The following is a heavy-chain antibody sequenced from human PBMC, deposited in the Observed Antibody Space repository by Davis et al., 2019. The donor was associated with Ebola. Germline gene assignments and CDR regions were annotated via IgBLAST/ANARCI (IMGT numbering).Heavy chain of an antibody. V-gene: IGHV3-20*04. CDR3: ARPHSAATQYGMDV. CDR2: IIWNGGSR. Sequence: GGSLRLSCAASGFTFADYGMSWVRQAPGKGLEWVSGIIWNGGSRGYADSVKGRFTISRDNAKNTLYLQMNGLRAEDTAVYYCARPHSAATQYGMDVWGQGTTVTVSS. D-gene: IGHD6-13*01. J-gene: IGHJ6*02. CDR1: GFTFADYG.